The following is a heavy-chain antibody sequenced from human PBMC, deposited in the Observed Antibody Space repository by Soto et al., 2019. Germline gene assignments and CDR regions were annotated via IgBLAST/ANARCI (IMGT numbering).Heavy chain of an antibody. Sequence: GGSLRLSCAASGFTFSSYAMHWVRQAPGKGLEWVAVISYDGSNKYYADSVKGRFTISRDNSKNTLYLQMNSLRAEDTAVYYCATIGWFDPSGQGTLVTVSS. CDR3: ATIGWFDP. V-gene: IGHV3-30-3*01. CDR1: GFTFSSYA. CDR2: ISYDGSNK. J-gene: IGHJ5*02.